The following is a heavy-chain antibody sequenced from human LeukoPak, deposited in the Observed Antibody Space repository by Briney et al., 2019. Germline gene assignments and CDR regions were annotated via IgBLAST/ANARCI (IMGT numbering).Heavy chain of an antibody. CDR3: ASEYYDILTGYYNNY. D-gene: IGHD3-9*01. J-gene: IGHJ4*02. Sequence: GGSLRLSCAASGFIFSSHGMNWVHQAPGKGLEWVSGISPSGDITYYADSVKGRFTISRDNAKNSLYLQMNSLRAEDTAVYYCASEYYDILTGYYNNYWGQGTLVTVSS. V-gene: IGHV3-23*01. CDR2: ISPSGDIT. CDR1: GFIFSSHG.